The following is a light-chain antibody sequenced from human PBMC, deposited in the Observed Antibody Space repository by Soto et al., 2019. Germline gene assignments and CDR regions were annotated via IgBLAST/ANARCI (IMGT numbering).Light chain of an antibody. CDR2: GAS. CDR1: QSVSSNY. Sequence: EIVLTQSPGTLSLSPGERATLSCRASQSVSSNYLVWYQQKPGQPPRLLIYGASSRATGIPDRFSGSGSATDFTLTISRLEPEDFALYYCQQFGSSPPWTFGQGTKVEIK. V-gene: IGKV3-20*01. CDR3: QQFGSSPPWT. J-gene: IGKJ1*01.